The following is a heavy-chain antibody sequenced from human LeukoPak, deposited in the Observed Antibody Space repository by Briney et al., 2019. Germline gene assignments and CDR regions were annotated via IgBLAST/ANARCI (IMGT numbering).Heavy chain of an antibody. CDR2: IIPIFGTA. V-gene: IGHV1-69*13. Sequence: ASVKVSCKASGGTFSSYAISWVRQAPGQGLEWMGGIIPIFGTANYAQKFQGRVTITADESTSTAYMELSSLRSEDTAVYYCASLNYYGSGGRRPHYYYYYMDVWGKGTTVTVSS. D-gene: IGHD3-10*01. CDR1: GGTFSSYA. CDR3: ASLNYYGSGGRRPHYYYYYMDV. J-gene: IGHJ6*03.